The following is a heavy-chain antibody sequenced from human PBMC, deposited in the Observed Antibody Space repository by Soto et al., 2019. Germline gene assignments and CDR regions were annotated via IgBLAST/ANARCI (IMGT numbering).Heavy chain of an antibody. CDR3: AKDRRAGGNSAFYFDF. CDR1: GCKCSNYA. D-gene: IGHD3-16*01. Sequence: GGSLRLSCAASGCKCSNYAMSWVRQAPGKGLEWVSLISATGGGTYYADSVKGRFTISRDNSHNTLYLQVHSLTAEDTAVYYCAKDRRAGGNSAFYFDFWGQGAQVTAPQ. CDR2: ISATGGGT. J-gene: IGHJ4*02. V-gene: IGHV3-23*01.